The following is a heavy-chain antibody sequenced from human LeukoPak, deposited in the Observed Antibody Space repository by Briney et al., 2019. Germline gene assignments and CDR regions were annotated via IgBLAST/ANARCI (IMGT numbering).Heavy chain of an antibody. D-gene: IGHD5-18*01. CDR3: AKVKSVDTAISYYYYGMDV. J-gene: IGHJ6*02. Sequence: GGSLRLSCAASGFTFSSYGMHWVRQAPGKGLEWVAVISYDGSNKYYADSVKGRFTISRDNSKNTLYLQMNSLRADDTAVYYCAKVKSVDTAISYYYYGMDVWGQGTTVTVSS. CDR2: ISYDGSNK. CDR1: GFTFSSYG. V-gene: IGHV3-30*18.